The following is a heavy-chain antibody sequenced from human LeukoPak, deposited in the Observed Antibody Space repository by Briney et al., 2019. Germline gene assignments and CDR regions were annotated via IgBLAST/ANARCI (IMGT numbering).Heavy chain of an antibody. J-gene: IGHJ3*02. CDR2: ISGSGGST. Sequence: PGGSLRLSCAASGFTFSSYAMSWVRQAPGKGPEWVSAISGSGGSTYYADSVKGRFTISRDNSKNTLYLQMNSLRAEDTAVYYCAKDRAGDSGSYCDAFDIWGQGTMVTVSS. V-gene: IGHV3-23*01. CDR1: GFTFSSYA. D-gene: IGHD1-26*01. CDR3: AKDRAGDSGSYCDAFDI.